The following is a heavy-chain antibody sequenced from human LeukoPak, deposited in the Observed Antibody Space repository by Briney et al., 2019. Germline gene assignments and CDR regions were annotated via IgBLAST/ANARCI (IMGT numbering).Heavy chain of an antibody. J-gene: IGHJ4*02. Sequence: SETLSLTCAVYGGSFSGYYWSWIRQPPGKGLEWIGEINHSGSTNYNPSLKSRVTISVDTSKNQFSLKLSSVTAADTAVYHCAPGRRELLVFDYWGQGTLVTASS. CDR1: GGSFSGYY. V-gene: IGHV4-34*01. CDR3: APGRRELLVFDY. CDR2: INHSGST. D-gene: IGHD3-10*01.